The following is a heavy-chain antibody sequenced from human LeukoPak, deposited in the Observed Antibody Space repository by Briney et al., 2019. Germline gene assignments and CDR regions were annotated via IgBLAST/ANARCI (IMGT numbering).Heavy chain of an antibody. CDR2: IYHSGST. CDR1: CYSFSSGYY. D-gene: IGHD6-19*01. Sequence: SETLSLTCAVSCYSFSSGYYWGWIQQPPGKGLEWIGSIYHSGSTYYNPSLKSRVTISVDTSKNQFSLKLSSVTAADTAVYHCAIGPGYGSGWYLYWGQGTLVTVSS. V-gene: IGHV4-38-2*01. J-gene: IGHJ4*02. CDR3: AIGPGYGSGWYLY.